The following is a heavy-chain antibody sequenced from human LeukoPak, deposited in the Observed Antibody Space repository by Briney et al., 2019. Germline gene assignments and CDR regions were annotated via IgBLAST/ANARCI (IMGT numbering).Heavy chain of an antibody. CDR3: ASYDSSGYYTSLDAFDI. J-gene: IGHJ3*02. CDR1: GGTFSSYA. D-gene: IGHD3-22*01. CDR2: IIPIFGTA. Sequence: ASVKVSCTASGGTFSSYAISWVRQAPGQGLEWMGGIIPIFGTANYAQKFQGRVTITADESTSTAYMELSSLRSEDTAVYYCASYDSSGYYTSLDAFDIWGQGTMVTVSS. V-gene: IGHV1-69*01.